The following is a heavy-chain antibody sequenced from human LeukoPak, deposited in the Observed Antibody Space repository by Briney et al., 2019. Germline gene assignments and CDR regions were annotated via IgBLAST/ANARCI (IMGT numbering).Heavy chain of an antibody. CDR3: SRDLELLPAYGLDV. CDR2: IISISTYI. V-gene: IGHV3-21*06. J-gene: IGHJ6*02. CDR1: GFTFSSYN. D-gene: IGHD1-26*01. Sequence: PGGSLRLSCAPSGFTFSSYNMNCVRPAPGKGLEWASSIISISTYIYYGDSVEGRFSISRDNVKNSLFLKMTSLRAEDTAVYYCSRDLELLPAYGLDVSGQGTTVTVSS.